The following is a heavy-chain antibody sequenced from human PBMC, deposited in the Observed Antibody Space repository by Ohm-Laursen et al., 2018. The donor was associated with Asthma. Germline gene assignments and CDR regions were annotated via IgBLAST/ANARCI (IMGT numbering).Heavy chain of an antibody. Sequence: SLRLPCSASGFTFSSYSMNWVRQAPGKGLEWVSYISSSSSTIYYANSVEGRFTISRDNAKNSLYLQMNSLRAEDTAVYYCARDEDYYGMDVWGQGTTVTVSS. CDR2: ISSSSSTI. CDR3: ARDEDYYGMDV. CDR1: GFTFSSYS. J-gene: IGHJ6*02. V-gene: IGHV3-48*01.